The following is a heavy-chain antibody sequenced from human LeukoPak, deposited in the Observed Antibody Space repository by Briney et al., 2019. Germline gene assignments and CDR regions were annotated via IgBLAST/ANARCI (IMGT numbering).Heavy chain of an antibody. CDR3: ARDSSGYK. Sequence: GGSLRLSCAASGFTFSTYWMSWVRQAPGKGLGWVANIKEDGSEKYYGDSVKGRFTISRDNAKNSLYLQMNSLRAEDTAVYYCARDSSGYKWGQGTLVTVSS. D-gene: IGHD3-22*01. J-gene: IGHJ4*02. CDR1: GFTFSTYW. V-gene: IGHV3-7*01. CDR2: IKEDGSEK.